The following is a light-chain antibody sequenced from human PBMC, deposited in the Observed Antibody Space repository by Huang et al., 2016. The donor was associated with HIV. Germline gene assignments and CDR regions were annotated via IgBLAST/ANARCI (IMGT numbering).Light chain of an antibody. CDR1: RSVSTN. CDR2: GSS. Sequence: EILMTQSPATLSVSPGERVTLSCRANRSVSTNLAWYQQRPGHAPRLLIYGSSTRAPGIPARFSGSGSGTDFSLTVSSLQSEDFALYYCHQYNNWLLSFGGGTRVDI. CDR3: HQYNNWLLS. J-gene: IGKJ4*01. V-gene: IGKV3-15*01.